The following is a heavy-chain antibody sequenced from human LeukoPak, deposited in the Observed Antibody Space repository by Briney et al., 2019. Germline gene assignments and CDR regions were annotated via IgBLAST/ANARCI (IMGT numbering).Heavy chain of an antibody. CDR2: IIPIFGTA. J-gene: IGHJ4*02. CDR3: AREGQYSSGWYRADRFDY. D-gene: IGHD6-19*01. CDR1: GGTFSNYA. V-gene: IGHV1-69*01. Sequence: SVKVSCKASGGTFSNYAISWVRQAPGQGLEWMGGIIPIFGTANYAQKFQGRVTITADESTSAAYKELSSLRSDDTAVYYCAREGQYSSGWYRADRFDYWGQGTLVTVSS.